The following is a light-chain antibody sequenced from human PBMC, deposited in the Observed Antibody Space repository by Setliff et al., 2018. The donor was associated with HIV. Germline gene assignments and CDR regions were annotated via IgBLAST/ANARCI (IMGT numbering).Light chain of an antibody. Sequence: QSALTQPASVSGSPGQSITISCTGTSSDVGGYTYVSWYQHHPGKAPKLMIYEVNKRPSGVSNRFSGSKSGNTASLRISGLQADDEADYYCCSYAGSSTGVFGGGTKVTV. CDR1: SSDVGGYTY. CDR3: CSYAGSSTGV. J-gene: IGLJ2*01. V-gene: IGLV2-23*02. CDR2: EVN.